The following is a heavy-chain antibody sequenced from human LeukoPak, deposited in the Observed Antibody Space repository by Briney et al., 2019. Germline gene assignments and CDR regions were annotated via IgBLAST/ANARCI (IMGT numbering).Heavy chain of an antibody. V-gene: IGHV3-23*01. D-gene: IGHD3-22*01. CDR1: GFTFSNYA. Sequence: QPGGSLRLSCAASGFTFSNYAMNWVRQAPGKGLEWVSGISANGDTTYYVDSVRGRFTISRDNSKNSVLLQMNSLRDADTAVYYCVKDFWPARDGGGYYSPFEYWGEGTLVTVSS. CDR2: ISANGDTT. J-gene: IGHJ4*02. CDR3: VKDFWPARDGGGYYSPFEY.